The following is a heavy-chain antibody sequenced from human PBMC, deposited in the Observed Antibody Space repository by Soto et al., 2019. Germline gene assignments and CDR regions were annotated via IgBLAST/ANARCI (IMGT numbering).Heavy chain of an antibody. CDR1: GYTFTSYG. D-gene: IGHD6-6*01. V-gene: IGHV1-18*01. Sequence: ASVKVSCKASGYTFTSYGISWVRQAPGQGLEWMGWISAYNGNTNYAQKLQGRVTMTTDTSTSTAYMELRSLRSDDTAVYYCARDIKTQVSIEKTYYYGMDVWGQGNTVTVSS. CDR3: ARDIKTQVSIEKTYYYGMDV. J-gene: IGHJ6*02. CDR2: ISAYNGNT.